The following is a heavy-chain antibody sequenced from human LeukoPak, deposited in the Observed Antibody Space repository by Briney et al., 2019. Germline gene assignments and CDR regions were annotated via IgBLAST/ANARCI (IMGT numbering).Heavy chain of an antibody. Sequence: PGGAMRISCAGSGFIFTDYWMHWVGQAPGKELVWVARIRGDGRATTYADSVKGRFTISRDNAMNTVFLQMKSLRADDTGTYYCARFYFPEEHDRAWYEAHWGQGVLVTVS. J-gene: IGHJ4*02. CDR1: GFIFTDYW. CDR3: ARFYFPEEHDRAWYEAH. V-gene: IGHV3-74*03. CDR2: IRGDGRAT. D-gene: IGHD6-19*01.